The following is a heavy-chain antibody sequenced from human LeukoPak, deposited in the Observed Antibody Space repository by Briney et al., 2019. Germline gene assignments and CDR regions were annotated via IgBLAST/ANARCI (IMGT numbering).Heavy chain of an antibody. D-gene: IGHD3-22*01. CDR3: AREPYDSTRWVDY. Sequence: PSETLSLTCTVSGGSISSSSYYWGWIRQPPGKGLEWIGSIYYSGSTYYNPSLKSRVTISVDTSKNQFSLKLSSVTAADTAVYYCAREPYDSTRWVDYWGQGTLVTVSS. CDR2: IYYSGST. V-gene: IGHV4-39*07. J-gene: IGHJ4*02. CDR1: GGSISSSSYY.